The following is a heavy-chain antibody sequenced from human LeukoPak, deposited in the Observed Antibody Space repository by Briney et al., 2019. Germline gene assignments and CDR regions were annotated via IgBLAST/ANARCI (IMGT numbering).Heavy chain of an antibody. CDR1: GGSISGYF. D-gene: IGHD3-16*01. J-gene: IGHJ4*02. Sequence: SETLSLTCTVSGGSISGYFWSWIRQPPGKGLEWIGYVYYSGGANYNPSLNSRVTVLRDMSKNLFSLGLRSVTAADTAVYYCARGRPDRATVSRATSGGNFDYWGQGILVTVSS. V-gene: IGHV4-59*01. CDR2: VYYSGGA. CDR3: ARGRPDRATVSRATSGGNFDY.